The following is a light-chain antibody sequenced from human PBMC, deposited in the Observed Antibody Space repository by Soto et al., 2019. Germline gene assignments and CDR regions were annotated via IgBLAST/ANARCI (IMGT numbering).Light chain of an antibody. CDR1: QSISSSF. CDR3: QQYTNSLMWT. J-gene: IGKJ1*01. V-gene: IGKV3-20*01. CDR2: GAS. Sequence: IVLTQSPGTLSLSPGERATLSCRASQSISSSFLAWYQQKPGQAPRLLIFGASSRATGIPDRFSGSASETDFTLTISSLEPEDFAVYYCQQYTNSLMWTFGQGTKVEIK.